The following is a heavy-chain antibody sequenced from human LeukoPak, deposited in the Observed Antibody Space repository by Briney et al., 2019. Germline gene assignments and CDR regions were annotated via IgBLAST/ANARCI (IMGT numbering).Heavy chain of an antibody. CDR3: AAGRMITEVNALDY. D-gene: IGHD3-22*01. V-gene: IGHV4-59*08. J-gene: IGHJ4*02. CDR2: IYYSGIT. CDR1: GGSISSYY. Sequence: SEALSLTCTVSGGSISSYYWSWIRHPPGKGLEWIGFIYYSGITTYNPSLKSRVTISVDTSRNQFSLKMNSMTAADTALYYCAAGRMITEVNALDYWGQGTLVTVSS.